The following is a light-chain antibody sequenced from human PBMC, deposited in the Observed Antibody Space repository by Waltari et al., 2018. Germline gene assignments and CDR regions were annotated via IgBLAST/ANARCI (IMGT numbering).Light chain of an antibody. V-gene: IGLV7-46*01. CDR3: LLSFSGTVV. CDR2: DVG. Sequence: QDVVTQEPSVTVSAGGTVPLTCGSTTGPVTVPHYPHWFQQKPGQAPQTIIYDVGNKHSWTPARFSASLIGGKAALTLSGAQFEDEADYYCLLSFSGTVVFGGGTRLTVL. CDR1: TGPVTVPHY. J-gene: IGLJ2*01.